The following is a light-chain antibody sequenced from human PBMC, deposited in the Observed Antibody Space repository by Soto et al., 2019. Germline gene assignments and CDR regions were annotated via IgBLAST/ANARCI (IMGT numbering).Light chain of an antibody. CDR1: SSNIGSNT. Sequence: QSVLTQPPSASGTPGQRVTISCSGSSSNIGSNTVNWYQQLPGTAPKLLIYSNNQRPSGVPDRFSVSKSGTSASLAISGLQSEDEADYYCAAWDDSLNGPVFGGGTTLTVL. V-gene: IGLV1-44*01. J-gene: IGLJ2*01. CDR2: SNN. CDR3: AAWDDSLNGPV.